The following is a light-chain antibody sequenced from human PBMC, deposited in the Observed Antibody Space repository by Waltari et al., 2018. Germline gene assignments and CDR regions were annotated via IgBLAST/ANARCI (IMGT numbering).Light chain of an antibody. Sequence: QSVLTQPPSMSGTPGQRVTISCSGSNFNIGSNYVYWYQQFPGMAPQLLIYRNTERPSGVPDRFSASKAGASASLAISGLRSEDEADYHCAAWGDSLSGRVFGGGTKLTV. CDR1: NFNIGSNY. J-gene: IGLJ2*01. CDR3: AAWGDSLSGRV. CDR2: RNT. V-gene: IGLV1-47*01.